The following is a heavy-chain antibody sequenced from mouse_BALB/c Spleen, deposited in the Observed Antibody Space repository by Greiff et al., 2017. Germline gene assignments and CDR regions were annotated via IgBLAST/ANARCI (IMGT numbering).Heavy chain of an antibody. CDR3: ARGGVRRGGYYAMDY. Sequence: EVQRVESGGGLVKPGGSLKLSCAASGFTFSDYYMYWVRQTPEKRLEWVATISDGGSYTYYPDSVKGRFTISRDNAKNNLYLQMSSLKSEDTAMYYCARGGVRRGGYYAMDYWGQGTSVTFSS. V-gene: IGHV5-4*02. CDR2: ISDGGSYT. D-gene: IGHD2-14*01. CDR1: GFTFSDYY. J-gene: IGHJ4*01.